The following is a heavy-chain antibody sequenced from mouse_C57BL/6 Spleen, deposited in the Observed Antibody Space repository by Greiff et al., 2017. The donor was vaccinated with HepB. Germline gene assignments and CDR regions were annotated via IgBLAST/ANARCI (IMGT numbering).Heavy chain of an antibody. CDR1: GYTFTSYW. Sequence: QVHVKQSGAELVRPGTSVKLSCKASGYTFTSYWMHWVKQRPGQGLEWIGVIDPSDSYTNYNQKFKGKATLTVDTSSSTAYMQLSSLTSEDSAVYYCARGIYSNYDGYAMDYWGQGTSVTVSS. D-gene: IGHD2-5*01. CDR3: ARGIYSNYDGYAMDY. V-gene: IGHV1-59*01. CDR2: IDPSDSYT. J-gene: IGHJ4*01.